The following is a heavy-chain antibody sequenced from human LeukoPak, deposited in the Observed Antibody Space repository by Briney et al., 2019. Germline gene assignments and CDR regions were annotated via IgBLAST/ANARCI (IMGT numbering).Heavy chain of an antibody. Sequence: SETLSLTCTVSGYSISSGYYWGWIRQPPGKGLEWIGSIYHSGSTYHNPSLKSRVTISVDTSKNQFSLKLSSVTAADTAVYYCASRISGYDREAFDIWGQGTMVTVSS. V-gene: IGHV4-38-2*02. CDR3: ASRISGYDREAFDI. CDR1: GYSISSGYY. CDR2: IYHSGST. J-gene: IGHJ3*02. D-gene: IGHD5-12*01.